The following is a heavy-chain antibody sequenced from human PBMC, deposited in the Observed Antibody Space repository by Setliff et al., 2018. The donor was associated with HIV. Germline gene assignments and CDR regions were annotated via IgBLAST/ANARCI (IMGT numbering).Heavy chain of an antibody. V-gene: IGHV4-61*02. Sequence: SETLSLTCTVSGGSISSGSYFWNWIRQPAGKGLEWIGRICSSGITNYNPSLKSRLTISLDTSKNQFSLQVTSVTAADTAVYYCARDPYCPNTCYEDFTFDSWGQGTLVTVSS. CDR2: ICSSGIT. D-gene: IGHD2-8*01. CDR1: GGSISSGSYF. J-gene: IGHJ4*02. CDR3: ARDPYCPNTCYEDFTFDS.